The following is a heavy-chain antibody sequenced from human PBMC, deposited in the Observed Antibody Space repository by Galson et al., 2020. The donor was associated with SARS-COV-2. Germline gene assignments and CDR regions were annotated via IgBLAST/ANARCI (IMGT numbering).Heavy chain of an antibody. D-gene: IGHD2-2*01. CDR1: GFTFSSYS. CDR2: ISSSSIYI. Sequence: GGSLRLSCAASGFTFSSYSMNWVRQAPGKGLEWVSSISSSSIYIYYADSVKGRFTISRDNAKNSLYLQMNSLRAEDTAVYYCARGEDCSSTRCYPLLDYWGQGTLVTVSS. J-gene: IGHJ4*02. V-gene: IGHV3-21*01. CDR3: ARGEDCSSTRCYPLLDY.